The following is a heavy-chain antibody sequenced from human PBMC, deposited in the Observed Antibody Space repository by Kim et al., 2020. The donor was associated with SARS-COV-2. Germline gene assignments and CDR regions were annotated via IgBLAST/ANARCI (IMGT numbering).Heavy chain of an antibody. Sequence: GGSLRLSCAASGFTFSSYGMHWVRQAPGKGLEWVAVIWYDGSTKYYADSVKGRFTISRDNSKNTLYLQMNSLRAEDTAVYYCARNVRGLNGWFDPWGQGTLGTVSS. CDR3: ARNVRGLNGWFDP. D-gene: IGHD1-1*01. CDR1: GFTFSSYG. V-gene: IGHV3-33*01. J-gene: IGHJ5*02. CDR2: IWYDGSTK.